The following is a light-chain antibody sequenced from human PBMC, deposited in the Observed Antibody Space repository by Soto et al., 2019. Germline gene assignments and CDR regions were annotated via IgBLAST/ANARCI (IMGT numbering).Light chain of an antibody. CDR1: SSDVGGYNY. V-gene: IGLV2-14*01. CDR3: SSYTSDITLDVV. Sequence: QSALTQPASVSGTPGQSITISCTGTSSDVGGYNYVSWYQQHPGKAPKVMIYDVSNRPSGVSNRFSGSKSGNTASLTISGLQAEDEADYYCSSYTSDITLDVVFGGGTQLTVL. J-gene: IGLJ2*01. CDR2: DVS.